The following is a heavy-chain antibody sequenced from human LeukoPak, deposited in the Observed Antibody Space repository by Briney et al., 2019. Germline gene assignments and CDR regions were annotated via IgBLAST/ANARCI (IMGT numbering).Heavy chain of an antibody. CDR3: ARGLLWFGERRGDFDY. CDR2: TYYRSKWYN. Sequence: SQTLSLTCAISGDSVSSNSAAWNWIRQSPSRGLEWLGRTYYRSKWYNDYAVSVKSRITINPDTSKNQFSLRLNSVTPEDTAVYYYARGLLWFGERRGDFDYWGQGTLVTVSS. CDR1: GDSVSSNSAA. D-gene: IGHD3-10*01. V-gene: IGHV6-1*01. J-gene: IGHJ4*02.